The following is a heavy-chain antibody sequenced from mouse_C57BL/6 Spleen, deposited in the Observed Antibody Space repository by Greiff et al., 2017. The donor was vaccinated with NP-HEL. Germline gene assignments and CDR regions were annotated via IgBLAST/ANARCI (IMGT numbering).Heavy chain of an antibody. Sequence: QVQLKESGAELVRPGASVTLSCKASGYTFTDYEMHWVKQTPVHGLEWIGAIDPETGGTAYNQKFKGKAILTADKSSSTAYMELRSLTSEDSAVYYCTKGGFYGVFAYWGQGTLVTVSA. V-gene: IGHV1-15*01. CDR2: IDPETGGT. CDR3: TKGGFYGVFAY. D-gene: IGHD1-1*01. CDR1: GYTFTDYE. J-gene: IGHJ3*01.